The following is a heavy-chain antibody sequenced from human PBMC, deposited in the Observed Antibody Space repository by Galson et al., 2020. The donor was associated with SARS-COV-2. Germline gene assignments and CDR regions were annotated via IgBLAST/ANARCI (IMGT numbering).Heavy chain of an antibody. Sequence: ASVKVSCKASGYIFSDYFIHWVRQAPGQGLEWLGWINPKTGDTTYSQKFQGRVTMTTDTSTTTAYMELTNLQSHDTAVYFCARDWGTGYCTSSRCYHSPFDPWGQGSLVTVSS. CDR3: ARDWGTGYCTSSRCYHSPFDP. CDR2: INPKTGDT. CDR1: GYIFSDYF. V-gene: IGHV1-2*02. D-gene: IGHD2-2*01. J-gene: IGHJ5*02.